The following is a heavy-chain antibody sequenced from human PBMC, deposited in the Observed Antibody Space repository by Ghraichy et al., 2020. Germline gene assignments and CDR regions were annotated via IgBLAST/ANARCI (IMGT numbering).Heavy chain of an antibody. CDR1: GGSFSGFY. J-gene: IGHJ4*02. D-gene: IGHD6-13*01. V-gene: IGHV4-34*01. CDR2: INHSGST. CDR3: ARGDRVAAAGLFDY. Sequence: ESLNISCAVYGGSFSGFYWSWIRQPPGKGLEWIGEINHSGSTNYNPSLKSRVTISVDTSKKQFSLRLSSVTAADTAVYYCARGDRVAAAGLFDYWGKGTLVTVSS.